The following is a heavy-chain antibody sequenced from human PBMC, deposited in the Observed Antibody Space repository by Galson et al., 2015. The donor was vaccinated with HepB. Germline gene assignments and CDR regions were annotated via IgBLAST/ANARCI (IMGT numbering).Heavy chain of an antibody. V-gene: IGHV3-23*01. J-gene: IGHJ4*02. Sequence: SLRLSCAASGFTFSSYAMSWVRQAPGKGLEWVSAISGSGGSTYYADSVKGRFTISRDNSKNTLYLQMNSLRAEDTAVYYCAKVAYYDFWSGYYTYYFDYWGQGTLVTVSS. D-gene: IGHD3-3*01. CDR2: ISGSGGST. CDR1: GFTFSSYA. CDR3: AKVAYYDFWSGYYTYYFDY.